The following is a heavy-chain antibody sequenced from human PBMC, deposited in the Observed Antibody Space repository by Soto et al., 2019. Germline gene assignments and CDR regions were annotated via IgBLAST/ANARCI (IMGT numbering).Heavy chain of an antibody. V-gene: IGHV3-15*01. CDR2: IKSETDGGTA. CDR1: GFNLSHPW. Sequence: PGGSLRLSCAASGFNLSHPWMTWVRQAAGKGLEWVGRIKSETDGGTADYAAPAKGRITISRDDSKNTVYLQMNSLKTEDTAVYYCTTGIYYDLLTGYHDVAYWGQGTLVTVSS. D-gene: IGHD3-9*01. CDR3: TTGIYYDLLTGYHDVAY. J-gene: IGHJ4*02.